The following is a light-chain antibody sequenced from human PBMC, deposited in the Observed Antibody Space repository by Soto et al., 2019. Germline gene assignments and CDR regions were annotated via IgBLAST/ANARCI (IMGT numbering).Light chain of an antibody. V-gene: IGKV1-5*03. Sequence: DIQMTQSPSTLSASVGDRVSITCRASQSISSWLAWYQQKPGKAPKLLIYKASNLESGVPSRFSGTGSGTEFTLTISSLQPDDSATYYCQHYQGTFGQGTKVEIK. CDR3: QHYQGT. CDR1: QSISSW. J-gene: IGKJ1*01. CDR2: KAS.